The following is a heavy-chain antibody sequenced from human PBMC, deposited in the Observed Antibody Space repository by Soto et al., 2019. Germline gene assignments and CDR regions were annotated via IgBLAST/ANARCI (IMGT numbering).Heavy chain of an antibody. CDR2: ISSSSSYI. V-gene: IGHV3-21*01. D-gene: IGHD2-15*01. CDR1: GFTFSSYS. Sequence: GGSLRLSCAASGFTFSSYSMNWVRQAPGKGLEWVSSISSSSSYIYYADSVKGRFTISRDNAKNSLYLQMNSLRAEDTAVYYCARVVVAATGYYYYYGMDVWGQATTVTVSS. CDR3: ARVVVAATGYYYYYGMDV. J-gene: IGHJ6*02.